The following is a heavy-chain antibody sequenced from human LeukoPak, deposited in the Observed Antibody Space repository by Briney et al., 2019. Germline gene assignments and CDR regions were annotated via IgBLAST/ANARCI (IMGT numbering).Heavy chain of an antibody. CDR2: ISSSSSYI. CDR1: GFTFSTYS. CDR3: ARGVGSSGWYLGFDY. D-gene: IGHD6-19*01. Sequence: GGSLRHSCAASGFTFSTYSTNWVRQAPGKGLEWVSSISSSSSYIYYADSVKGRFTISRDNAKNSLYLQMNSLRAEDTAVYYCARGVGSSGWYLGFDYWGQGTLVTVSS. J-gene: IGHJ4*02. V-gene: IGHV3-21*01.